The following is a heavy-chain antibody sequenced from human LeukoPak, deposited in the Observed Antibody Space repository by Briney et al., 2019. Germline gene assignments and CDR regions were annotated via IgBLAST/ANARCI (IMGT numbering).Heavy chain of an antibody. CDR1: GGSISSGDYY. J-gene: IGHJ5*02. V-gene: IGHV4-39*07. CDR2: INHSGST. CDR3: ARGPLARWFDP. Sequence: SETLSLTCTVSGGSISSGDYYWSWIRQPPGKGLEWIGEINHSGSTNYNPSLKSRVTISVDTSKNQFSLKLSSVTAADTAVYYCARGPLARWFDPWGQGTLVTVSS. D-gene: IGHD3-3*02.